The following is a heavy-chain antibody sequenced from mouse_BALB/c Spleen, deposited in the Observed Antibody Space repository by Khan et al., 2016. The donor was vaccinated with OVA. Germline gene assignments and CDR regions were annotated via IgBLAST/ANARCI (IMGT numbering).Heavy chain of an antibody. Sequence: VELVESGPGLVVPSQSLSITCTVSGFSLSRYNIHWVRQPPGKGLEWLGMIWGGGGTDYNSTLKSRLSISKDNSKSQVFLKMNSLQTDDTAMYFWARAYYRYDGYYAMDYWGQGTSVTVSS. V-gene: IGHV2-6-4*01. CDR3: ARAYYRYDGYYAMDY. CDR1: GFSLSRYN. CDR2: IWGGGGT. D-gene: IGHD2-14*01. J-gene: IGHJ4*01.